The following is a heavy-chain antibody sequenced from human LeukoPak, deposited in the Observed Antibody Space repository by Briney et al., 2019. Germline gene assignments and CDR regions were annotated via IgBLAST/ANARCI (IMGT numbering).Heavy chain of an antibody. J-gene: IGHJ4*02. V-gene: IGHV4-39*07. CDR3: ARDYMVRGVIDY. CDR1: GGSISITTYY. D-gene: IGHD3-10*01. Sequence: SETLSLTCTVSGGSISITTYYWGWIRQPPGKGLEWIGNIYYSGSTYYNPSLKSRVTISVDTSKNQFSLKLSSVTAADTAVYYCARDYMVRGVIDYWGQGTLVTVSS. CDR2: IYYSGST.